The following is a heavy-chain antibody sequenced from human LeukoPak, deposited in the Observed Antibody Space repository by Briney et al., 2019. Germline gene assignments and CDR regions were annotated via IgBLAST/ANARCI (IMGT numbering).Heavy chain of an antibody. Sequence: GVSLRLSCAASGNYWMHWVRQAPGKGLVWVSHINGDGSWTTYADSVKGRFTISKDNAKNTVYLQMNNLRAEDTAVYYCVSFYETYWGRGALVTVSS. CDR3: VSFYETY. J-gene: IGHJ4*02. CDR1: GNYW. D-gene: IGHD2-2*01. V-gene: IGHV3-74*01. CDR2: INGDGSWT.